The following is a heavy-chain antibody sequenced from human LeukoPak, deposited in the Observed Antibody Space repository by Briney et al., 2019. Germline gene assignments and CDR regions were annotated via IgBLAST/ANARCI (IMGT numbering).Heavy chain of an antibody. CDR3: ARHREYSSSSGIED. CDR2: IKQDGSEK. CDR1: GFTFSSYW. J-gene: IGHJ4*02. D-gene: IGHD6-6*01. Sequence: GGSLRLSCAASGFTFSSYWMSWVRQAPGKGLEWVANIKQDGSEKYYVDSVKGRFTISRDNAKNSLYLQMNSLRAEDTAVYYCARHREYSSSSGIEDWGQGTLDTVSS. V-gene: IGHV3-7*01.